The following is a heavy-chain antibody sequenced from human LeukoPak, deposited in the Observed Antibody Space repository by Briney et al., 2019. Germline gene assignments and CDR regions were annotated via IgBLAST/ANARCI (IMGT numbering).Heavy chain of an antibody. Sequence: GASVKVSCKASGYTFTSYDINWVRQATGQGLEWMGWMNPNSGNTGYTQKFQGRVTMTRNTSISTAYMELSSLRSEDTAVYYCARASKRSSSSPFGYWGQGTLVTVSS. CDR3: ARASKRSSSSPFGY. D-gene: IGHD6-6*01. CDR1: GYTFTSYD. CDR2: MNPNSGNT. J-gene: IGHJ4*02. V-gene: IGHV1-8*01.